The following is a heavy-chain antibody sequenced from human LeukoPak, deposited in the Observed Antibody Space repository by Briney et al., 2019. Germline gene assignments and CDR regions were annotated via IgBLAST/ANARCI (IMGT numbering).Heavy chain of an antibody. CDR3: ARDKEVPVPDY. D-gene: IGHD6-6*01. J-gene: IGHJ4*02. CDR2: IYYSGST. Sequence: PSETLSLTCTVSGGSISSSSYYWGWIRQPPGKGLEWIGSIYYSGSTYYNPSLKSRVTISVDTSKNQFSLKLSSVTAADTAVYYCARDKEVPVPDYWGQGTLVTVSS. CDR1: GGSISSSSYY. V-gene: IGHV4-39*07.